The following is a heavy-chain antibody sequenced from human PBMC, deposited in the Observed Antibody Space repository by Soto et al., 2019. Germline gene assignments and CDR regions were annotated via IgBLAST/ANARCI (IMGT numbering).Heavy chain of an antibody. Sequence: SVKVSCKASGGTFSSYTISWVRQAPGQGLEWMGRIIPILGIANYAQKFQGRVTITADKSTSTAYMELSSLRSEDTAVYYCASGDYGSGSYYDWFDPWGQGTLVTVSS. J-gene: IGHJ5*02. V-gene: IGHV1-69*02. CDR2: IIPILGIA. CDR3: ASGDYGSGSYYDWFDP. D-gene: IGHD3-10*01. CDR1: GGTFSSYT.